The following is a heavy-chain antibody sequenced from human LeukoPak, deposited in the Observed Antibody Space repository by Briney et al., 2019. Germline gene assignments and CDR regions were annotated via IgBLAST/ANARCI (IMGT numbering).Heavy chain of an antibody. V-gene: IGHV3-33*08. D-gene: IGHD7-27*01. Sequence: GGSLRLSCAASGFTFSSYAMSWVRQAPGKGLEWVAVMWYDGSTKYYADSVKGRFTISRDNSKNTLYLQMNSLRAEDTAVYYCARAGEGGLDYWGQGTLVTVSS. J-gene: IGHJ4*02. CDR2: MWYDGSTK. CDR3: ARAGEGGLDY. CDR1: GFTFSSYA.